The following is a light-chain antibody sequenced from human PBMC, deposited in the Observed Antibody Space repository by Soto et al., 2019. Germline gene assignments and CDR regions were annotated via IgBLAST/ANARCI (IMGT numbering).Light chain of an antibody. CDR3: QVWDVTSPTVV. J-gene: IGLJ1*01. Sequence: SYELTQPPAVSVAPGQRARITCGGKNIGSKCVHWYQQKPGQAPVLVVFDDSDRPSGIPERFSGSNSGNTATLTITWAAAGDEADYYCQVWDVTSPTVVLGKGPKLTV. CDR2: DDS. V-gene: IGLV3-21*02. CDR1: NIGSKC.